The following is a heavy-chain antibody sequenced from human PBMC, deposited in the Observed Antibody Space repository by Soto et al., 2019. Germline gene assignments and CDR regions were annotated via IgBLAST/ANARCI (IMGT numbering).Heavy chain of an antibody. V-gene: IGHV3-23*01. D-gene: IGHD3-3*01. J-gene: IGHJ6*02. Sequence: EVQLLESGGGMVQPGGSLRLSCAAAGFTFGNYALTWVRQSPGKGLEWVSTFSGSGGSTYYADSVRGRFTISRDNSKNTLFLQMNSLRVEDTAIYYCARDWTGDTCPCLDVWGQGTMVSVSS. CDR3: ARDWTGDTCPCLDV. CDR1: GFTFGNYA. CDR2: FSGSGGST.